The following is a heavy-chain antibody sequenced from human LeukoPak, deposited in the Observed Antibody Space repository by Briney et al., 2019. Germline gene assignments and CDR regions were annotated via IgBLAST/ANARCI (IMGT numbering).Heavy chain of an antibody. J-gene: IGHJ4*02. CDR3: ASLYGGLGGYFDY. D-gene: IGHD4-23*01. CDR2: IYGSGTT. Sequence: SETLSLTCTVSGGSISFYYWSWIRQPPGKGLEWIGYIYGSGTTNYNPSVKSRVTISVDTSKTQYSLKLSSVTAADTAVYYCASLYGGLGGYFDYWGQGTLVTVSS. CDR1: GGSISFYY. V-gene: IGHV4-59*08.